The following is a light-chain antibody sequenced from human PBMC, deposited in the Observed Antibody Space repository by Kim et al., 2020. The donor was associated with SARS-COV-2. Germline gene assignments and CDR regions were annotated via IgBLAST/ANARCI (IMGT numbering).Light chain of an antibody. CDR2: ASS. CDR3: QQRHTAPLLS. Sequence: DIQLTQSPSSLSASVGDRVTIACRSSQSITNYLNWYQQRPGKAPKLLIYASSTLQRGVPSRFSGSGSGTDFTLTISSLQPEDFATYYCQQRHTAPLLSFGGGTKLEI. V-gene: IGKV1-39*01. J-gene: IGKJ4*01. CDR1: QSITNY.